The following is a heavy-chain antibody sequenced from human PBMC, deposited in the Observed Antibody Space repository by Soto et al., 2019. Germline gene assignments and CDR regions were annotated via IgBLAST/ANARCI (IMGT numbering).Heavy chain of an antibody. D-gene: IGHD4-17*01. J-gene: IGHJ4*02. CDR2: IKEDGSQQ. V-gene: IGHV3-7*01. CDR3: ARDTYGDYGQVLDY. Sequence: GGSLRLSCAASGFTFSRHWMTWVRQAPGKGLEWVANIKEDGSQQYYVDSVKGRFTISRDNAKNSVYLQMNSLRAEDTAVYYCARDTYGDYGQVLDYWGQGTLVTVSS. CDR1: GFTFSRHW.